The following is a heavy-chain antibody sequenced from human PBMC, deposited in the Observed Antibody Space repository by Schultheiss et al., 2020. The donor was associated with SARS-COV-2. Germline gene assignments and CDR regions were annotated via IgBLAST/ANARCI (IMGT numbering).Heavy chain of an antibody. CDR1: GGSISSYY. CDR2: IYYSGST. V-gene: IGHV4-59*08. D-gene: IGHD3-22*01. CDR3: ARISYYYDSSGPPSAFDI. J-gene: IGHJ3*02. Sequence: SETLSLTCTVSGGSISSYYWSWIRQPPGKGLEWIGYIYYSGSTNYNPSLKSRVTISVDTSKNQFSLKLSSVTAADTAVYYCARISYYYDSSGPPSAFDIWGQGTMVTVSS.